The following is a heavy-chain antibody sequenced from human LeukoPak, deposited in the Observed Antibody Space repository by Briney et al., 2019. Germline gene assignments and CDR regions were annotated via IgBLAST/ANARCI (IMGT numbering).Heavy chain of an antibody. Sequence: GGSLRHSCAASGFTFGYSAMTWVREAPGKWLEWVSTITTGGGSTYFADSVKGRFTISRDNSKNTLYLQMNSLRAEDTAVYYCAKALSGTLAGNFDYWGQGTLVTVSS. CDR3: AKALSGTLAGNFDY. CDR2: ITTGGGST. D-gene: IGHD1-1*01. J-gene: IGHJ4*02. V-gene: IGHV3-23*01. CDR1: GFTFGYSA.